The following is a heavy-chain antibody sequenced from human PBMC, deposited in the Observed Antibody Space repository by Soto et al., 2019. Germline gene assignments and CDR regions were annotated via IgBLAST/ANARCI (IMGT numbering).Heavy chain of an antibody. J-gene: IGHJ5*02. CDR1: GFTCSAYA. V-gene: IGHV3-23*01. D-gene: IGHD3-10*01. Sequence: DVQLLEAGGGLVQPGGSLRLSCAASGFTCSAYAMNWGRQAPGQGLEWVSCIGGTGGDTYYADSGKGRLNVSRDNSKNILYRQMNSLRAEDPAIYYCARDAVPYKGSWDWCDPWGQGTLVIVSS. CDR3: ARDAVPYKGSWDWCDP. CDR2: IGGTGGDT.